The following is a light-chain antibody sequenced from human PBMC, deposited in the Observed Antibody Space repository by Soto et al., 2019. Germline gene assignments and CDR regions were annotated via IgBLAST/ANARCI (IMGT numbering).Light chain of an antibody. CDR3: QYSDSSLIGSRV. CDR2: GNS. Sequence: QSVLTQPPSVSGAPGQRVTISCTGSSSNIGAGYHVHWYQQLPGTAPKLLIYGNSNRPSGVPDRFSGSRSGTSASLAITGLQAEDEADYYCQYSDSSLIGSRVFGTGNMVTVL. CDR1: SSNIGAGYH. V-gene: IGLV1-40*01. J-gene: IGLJ1*01.